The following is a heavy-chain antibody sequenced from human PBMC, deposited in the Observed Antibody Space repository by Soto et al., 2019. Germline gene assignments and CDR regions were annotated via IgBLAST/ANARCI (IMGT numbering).Heavy chain of an antibody. V-gene: IGHV3-53*01. CDR1: GLTVRGKKY. D-gene: IGHD1-1*01. Sequence: GSLRLSCAALGLTVRGKKYIAWVRQAPGKGLEWVSALYDADGTYYADSAKGRFTISRDNSNNIIYLQMNGLGPDDTAVYYCASWLEREHAYDIWGLGTMVTVSS. CDR3: ASWLEREHAYDI. CDR2: LYDADGT. J-gene: IGHJ3*02.